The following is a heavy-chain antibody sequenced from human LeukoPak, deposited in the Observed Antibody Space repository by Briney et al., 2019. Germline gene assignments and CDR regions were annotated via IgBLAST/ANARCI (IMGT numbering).Heavy chain of an antibody. D-gene: IGHD5-12*01. Sequence: PGGSLRLSCAASGFTFSTYWMGWVRQAPGKGLEWVANIEEDGSEKYYVDSVKGRFTISRDNAKNSLFLQMNSLRAEDTAVYYCGRYSGHDSLDYWGQGTLVTVSS. V-gene: IGHV3-7*01. CDR3: GRYSGHDSLDY. CDR1: GFTFSTYW. CDR2: IEEDGSEK. J-gene: IGHJ4*02.